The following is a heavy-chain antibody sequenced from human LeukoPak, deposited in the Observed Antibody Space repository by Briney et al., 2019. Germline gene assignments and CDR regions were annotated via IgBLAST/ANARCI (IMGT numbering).Heavy chain of an antibody. J-gene: IGHJ4*02. V-gene: IGHV4-30-2*01. CDR1: GGSISSGGYY. CDR2: IYHSGST. Sequence: SQTLSLTCTVSGGSISSGGYYWSWVRQPPGKGLEWIGEIYHSGSTNYNPSLKSRVTISVDKSKNQFSLKLSSVTAADTAVYYCARAGPGDSTYGDYWGQGTLVTVSS. CDR3: ARAGPGDSTYGDY. D-gene: IGHD2/OR15-2a*01.